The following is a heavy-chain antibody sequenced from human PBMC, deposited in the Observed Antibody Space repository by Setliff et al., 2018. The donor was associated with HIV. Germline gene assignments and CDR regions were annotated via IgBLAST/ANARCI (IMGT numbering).Heavy chain of an antibody. CDR3: ARGRLRNYFDY. Sequence: ASVKVSCKASGYTFTSYYIHWVRQAPGQGLEWMGIINPSGGSTNYAQKFQDRVSITRDTSASKAYLELSSLRSEDTAVYYCARGRLRNYFDYWGQGTLVTVSS. V-gene: IGHV1-46*01. CDR1: GYTFTSYY. J-gene: IGHJ4*02. CDR2: INPSGGST. D-gene: IGHD2-8*01.